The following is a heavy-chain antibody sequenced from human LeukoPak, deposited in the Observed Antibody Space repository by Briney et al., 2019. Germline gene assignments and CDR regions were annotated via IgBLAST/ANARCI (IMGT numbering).Heavy chain of an antibody. CDR1: GLTFTNAW. Sequence: GGSLRLSCATSGLTFTNAWMSWVRQAPGKGLEWVGRIKSKTDGETTDYAAPVKGRFTISRDDSKNTLYLQMNRLKTEDTAVYYCITDPGEWEPIWGQGTMVTVSS. D-gene: IGHD1-26*01. J-gene: IGHJ3*02. CDR2: IKSKTDGETT. CDR3: ITDPGEWEPI. V-gene: IGHV3-15*01.